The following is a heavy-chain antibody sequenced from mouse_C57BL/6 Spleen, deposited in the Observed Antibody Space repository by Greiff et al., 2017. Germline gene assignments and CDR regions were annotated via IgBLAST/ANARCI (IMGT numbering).Heavy chain of an antibody. Sequence: QVQLQQPGAELVRPGTSVKLSCKASGYTFTSYWMHWVKQRPGQGLEWIGVIDPSDSYTNYNQKFKGKATLTVDTSSSTAYMQLSSLTSEDSAVYYCARRGTTVVAPDYWGQGTTLTVSS. J-gene: IGHJ2*01. V-gene: IGHV1-59*01. D-gene: IGHD1-1*01. CDR3: ARRGTTVVAPDY. CDR2: IDPSDSYT. CDR1: GYTFTSYW.